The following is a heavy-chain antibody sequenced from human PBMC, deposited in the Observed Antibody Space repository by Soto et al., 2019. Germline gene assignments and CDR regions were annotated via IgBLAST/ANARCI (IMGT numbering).Heavy chain of an antibody. CDR2: ISFHGTDI. J-gene: IGHJ4*02. CDR3: ARGDRNVDY. Sequence: QVQLVESGGGVVQPGRSLRLSCVGSGFPLSSFGIHWVRQAPGKGLEWVAFISFHGTDIYYTDSVKGRFTISKDNSKNTLYLEMNSLRPEDTAVYYCARGDRNVDYWGRGTLLTVSP. CDR1: GFPLSSFG. V-gene: IGHV3-30*03.